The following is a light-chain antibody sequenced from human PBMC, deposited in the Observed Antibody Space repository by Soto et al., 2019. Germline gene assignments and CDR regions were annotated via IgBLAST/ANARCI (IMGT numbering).Light chain of an antibody. J-gene: IGLJ2*01. Sequence: QSALTQPPSASGSPGQSVTISCTGTSSDVGAYNYLSWYQQHPGKAPKVIIYEVNQRPSGVPERFSGAKSGNTASLTVSGLQAEDEADYYCSSYAGAISKIFGGGTKVTVL. CDR3: SSYAGAISKI. CDR2: EVN. CDR1: SSDVGAYNY. V-gene: IGLV2-8*01.